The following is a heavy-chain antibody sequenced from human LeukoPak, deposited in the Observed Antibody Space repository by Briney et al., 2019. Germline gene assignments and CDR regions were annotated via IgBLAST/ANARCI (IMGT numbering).Heavy chain of an antibody. J-gene: IGHJ6*03. CDR1: GGSISIYY. CDR2: IDTSGIT. Sequence: PSETLSLTCTVSGGSISIYYWSWIRQPAGKGLEWIGRIDTSGITNYNPSLKSRVSMSVDTSKNQFSLKLSSVTAADTAVYYCARELVVPAATPGYYYYYMDVWGKGTTVTVSS. CDR3: ARELVVPAATPGYYYYYMDV. D-gene: IGHD2-2*01. V-gene: IGHV4-4*07.